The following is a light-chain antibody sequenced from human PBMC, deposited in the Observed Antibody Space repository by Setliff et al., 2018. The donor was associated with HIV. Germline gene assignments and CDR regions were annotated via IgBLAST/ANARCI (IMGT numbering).Light chain of an antibody. V-gene: IGLV3-1*01. CDR1: KLGEKY. Sequence: SYELTQPPSVSVSPGQTARITCSGDKLGEKYTCWYQHKPGQSPVVVIYEDNKRPSGIPERFSGSNSGNTATLTISGAQAIDGADYYCQAWDSSTAFYLFGSGTKVTVL. J-gene: IGLJ1*01. CDR3: QAWDSSTAFYL. CDR2: EDN.